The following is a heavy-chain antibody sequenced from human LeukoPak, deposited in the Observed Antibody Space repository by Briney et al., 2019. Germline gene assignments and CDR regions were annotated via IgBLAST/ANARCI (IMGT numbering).Heavy chain of an antibody. V-gene: IGHV3-23*01. CDR3: ARAYDSSGYYPLYYYYYGMDV. CDR2: ISGSGGST. J-gene: IGHJ6*02. D-gene: IGHD3-22*01. Sequence: GGSLRLSCAASGFTFSSYAMCWVRQAPGKGLEWVSAISGSGGSTYYADSVKGRFTISRDNSKNTLYLQMNSLRAEDTAVYYCARAYDSSGYYPLYYYYYGMDVWGQGTTVTVSS. CDR1: GFTFSSYA.